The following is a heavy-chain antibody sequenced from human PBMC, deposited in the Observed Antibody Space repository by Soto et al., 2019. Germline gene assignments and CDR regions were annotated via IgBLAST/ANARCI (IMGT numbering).Heavy chain of an antibody. D-gene: IGHD3-16*02. CDR3: ARDSYIWGSYRPFDY. CDR2: INHSGST. Sequence: PSETLSLTCAVYGGSFSGYYWSWIRQPPGKGQEWIGEINHSGSTNYNPSLKSRVTISVDTSKNQFSLKLSSVTAADTAVYYCARDSYIWGSYRPFDYWGQGTLVTVSS. J-gene: IGHJ4*02. CDR1: GGSFSGYY. V-gene: IGHV4-34*01.